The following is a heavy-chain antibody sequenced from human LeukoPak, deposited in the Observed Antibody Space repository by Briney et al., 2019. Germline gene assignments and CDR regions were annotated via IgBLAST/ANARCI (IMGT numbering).Heavy chain of an antibody. CDR1: GFTFSSYS. CDR2: ISSSSSYI. Sequence: PGGSLRLSCAASGFTFSSYSTNWVRQAPGKGLEWVSSISSSSSYIYYADSVKGRFTISRDNAKNSLYLQMNSLRAEDTAVYYCARDMSYYSGMDVWGQGTTVTVSS. D-gene: IGHD3-16*01. J-gene: IGHJ6*02. V-gene: IGHV3-21*01. CDR3: ARDMSYYSGMDV.